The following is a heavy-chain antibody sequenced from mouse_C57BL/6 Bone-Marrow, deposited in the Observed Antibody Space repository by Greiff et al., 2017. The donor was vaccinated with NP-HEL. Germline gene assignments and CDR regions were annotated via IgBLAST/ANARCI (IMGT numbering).Heavy chain of an antibody. J-gene: IGHJ3*01. Sequence: LVESGAELARPGASVKLSCKASGYTFTSYGISWVKQRTGQGLEWIGEIYPRSGNTYYNEKFKGKATLTADKSSSTAYMELRSLTSEDSAVYFCAQYYYGPFAYWGQGTLVTVSA. CDR1: GYTFTSYG. CDR3: AQYYYGPFAY. V-gene: IGHV1-81*01. CDR2: IYPRSGNT. D-gene: IGHD1-1*01.